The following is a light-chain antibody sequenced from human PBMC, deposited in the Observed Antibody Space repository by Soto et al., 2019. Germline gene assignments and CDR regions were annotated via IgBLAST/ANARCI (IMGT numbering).Light chain of an antibody. CDR3: QQCGSSPWT. CDR2: AAS. V-gene: IGKV3-20*01. CDR1: QSVSSYY. J-gene: IGKJ1*01. Sequence: EIVLTQSPGTLSLSPGERATLSCRASQSVSSYYLAWDQQKPGQAPRLLIYAASSRATGIPDRFSGGGSGTDFALTISRLEPEDFAVYYCQQCGSSPWTFGQGTKVDIK.